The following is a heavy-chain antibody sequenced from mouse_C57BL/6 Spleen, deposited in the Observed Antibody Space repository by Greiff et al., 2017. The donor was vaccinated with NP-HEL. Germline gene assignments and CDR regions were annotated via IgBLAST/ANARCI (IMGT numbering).Heavy chain of an antibody. Sequence: VQLQQSGAELVKPGASVKLSCKASGYTFTSYWMHWVKQRPGQGLEWIGMIHPNSGSTNYNEKFKSKATLTVDKSSSTAYMQLSSLTAEDSAVYYCARGGEGYYYGSSYYFDYWGQGTTLTVSS. V-gene: IGHV1-64*01. J-gene: IGHJ2*01. CDR1: GYTFTSYW. CDR3: ARGGEGYYYGSSYYFDY. CDR2: IHPNSGST. D-gene: IGHD1-1*01.